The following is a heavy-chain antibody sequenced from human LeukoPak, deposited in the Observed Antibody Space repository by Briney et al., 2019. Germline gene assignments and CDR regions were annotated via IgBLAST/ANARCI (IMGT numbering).Heavy chain of an antibody. Sequence: SVKFSCKASGGTFSSYAISWVRQAPGQGLEWMGGIIPSFGTANYAQKFQGRVTITADESTSTAYMELSSLRSEDTAVYYCAHKGPQYCSSTSCYPDNYYYYYMDVWGKGTTVTVSS. V-gene: IGHV1-69*01. CDR2: IIPSFGTA. CDR3: AHKGPQYCSSTSCYPDNYYYYYMDV. J-gene: IGHJ6*03. D-gene: IGHD2-2*01. CDR1: GGTFSSYA.